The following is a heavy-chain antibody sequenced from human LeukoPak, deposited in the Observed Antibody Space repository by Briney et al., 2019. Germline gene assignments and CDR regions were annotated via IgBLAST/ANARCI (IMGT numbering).Heavy chain of an antibody. V-gene: IGHV5-51*01. CDR1: GSSFTSYW. Sequence: PGASLKISCKGSGSSFTSYWIGCVRQLPGKGLEWMGIIYPGDSDTRYSPSFQGQVTISADKSISTAYLQWSSLKASDTAMYYCARRRYSYEYYYMDVWGKGTTVTVSS. D-gene: IGHD5-18*01. J-gene: IGHJ6*03. CDR2: IYPGDSDT. CDR3: ARRRYSYEYYYMDV.